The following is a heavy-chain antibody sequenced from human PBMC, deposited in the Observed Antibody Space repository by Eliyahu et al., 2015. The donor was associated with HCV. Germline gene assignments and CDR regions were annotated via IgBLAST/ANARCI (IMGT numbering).Heavy chain of an antibody. V-gene: IGHV4-4*02. CDR2: IYHSGST. D-gene: IGHD3-22*01. CDR1: GGXXSRSNR. Sequence: QVQLQESGPGXVKPSGTLSLTXXXXGGXXSRSNRWSWVRQPPGKGLEWIGEIYHSGSTNYNPSLKSRVTISVDKSKNQFSLKLSSVTAADTAVYYCARPYDSSGYYYGYWGQGTLVTVSS. J-gene: IGHJ4*02. CDR3: ARPYDSSGYYYGY.